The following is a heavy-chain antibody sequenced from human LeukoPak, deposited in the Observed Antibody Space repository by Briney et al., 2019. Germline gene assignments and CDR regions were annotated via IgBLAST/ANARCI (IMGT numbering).Heavy chain of an antibody. D-gene: IGHD6-6*01. CDR1: GGSISSGGYS. V-gene: IGHV4-30-2*01. CDR3: ARGGSSSQGWFDP. Sequence: SETLSLTCAVSGGSISSGGYSWSWIRQPPGKGLEWIGYIYHSGSTYYNPSLKSRVTISVDRSKNQFSLKLSSVTAADTAVYYCARGGSSSQGWFDPWGQGTLVTVSS. CDR2: IYHSGST. J-gene: IGHJ5*02.